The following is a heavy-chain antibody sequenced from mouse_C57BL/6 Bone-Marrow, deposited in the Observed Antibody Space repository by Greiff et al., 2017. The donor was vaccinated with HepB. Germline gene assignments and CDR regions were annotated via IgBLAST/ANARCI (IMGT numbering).Heavy chain of an antibody. Sequence: QVQLQQPGAELVKPGASVKLSCKASGYTFTSYWMHWVKQRPGQGLEWIGMIHPNSGSTNYNEKFKSKATLTVDKSSSTAYMQLSSLTSEDYAFYNCASGCYYYFDYWGPGTTLTVSS. CDR2: IHPNSGST. CDR1: GYTFTSYW. D-gene: IGHD2-12*01. V-gene: IGHV1-64*01. J-gene: IGHJ2*01. CDR3: ASGCYYYFDY.